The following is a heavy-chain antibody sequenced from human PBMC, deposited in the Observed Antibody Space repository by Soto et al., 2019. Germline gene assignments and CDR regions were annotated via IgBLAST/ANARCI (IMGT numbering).Heavy chain of an antibody. CDR2: IIPIFGTA. CDR3: ARSAGTTSHWFDP. J-gene: IGHJ5*02. V-gene: IGHV1-69*13. D-gene: IGHD1-1*01. Sequence: ASVKVSCKASGGTFSSYAISWVRQAPGQGLEWMGGIIPIFGTANYAQKFQGRVTITADESTSTAYMELSSLRSEDTAVYYCARSAGTTSHWFDPWGQGTLVTVSS. CDR1: GGTFSSYA.